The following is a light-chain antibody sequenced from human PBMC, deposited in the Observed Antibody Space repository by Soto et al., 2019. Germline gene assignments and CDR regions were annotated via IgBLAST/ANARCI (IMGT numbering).Light chain of an antibody. CDR3: CSYTTSTTYV. CDR2: GVN. J-gene: IGLJ1*01. V-gene: IGLV2-14*03. Sequence: QSALTQPASVSGSPGQSITISCTGTVSDVGGYDSVSWYQQHPGRAPKLIIYGVNNRPSGVSNRFSASKSADTASLTISGLQAEDEANYYCCSYTTSTTYVFGTGTQGHRP. CDR1: VSDVGGYDS.